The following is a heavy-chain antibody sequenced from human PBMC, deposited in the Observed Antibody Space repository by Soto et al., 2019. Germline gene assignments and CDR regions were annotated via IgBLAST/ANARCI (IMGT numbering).Heavy chain of an antibody. CDR3: GRALPRSPIFNP. Sequence: SVKVSCKASGGTFSSYAISWVRQAPGQGLEWMGGIIPIFGTANYAQKFQGRVSMTRDMSTSTVYMEMSRLTFEDTAVYFCGRALPRSPIFNPWGQGTQVTVSS. V-gene: IGHV1-69*05. CDR2: IIPIFGTA. CDR1: GGTFSSYA. D-gene: IGHD3-9*01. J-gene: IGHJ5*02.